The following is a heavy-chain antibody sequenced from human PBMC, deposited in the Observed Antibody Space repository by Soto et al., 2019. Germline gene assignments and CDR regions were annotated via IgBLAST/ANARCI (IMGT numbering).Heavy chain of an antibody. CDR1: GYTFTSYW. J-gene: IGHJ4*02. CDR2: IDPSDSYT. Sequence: PGESLKISCQGSGYTFTSYWITWVRQMPGKGLEWIGRIDPSDSYTSYSPSFQGHVTFSTDKSISTAYLQWNSLKASDTAMYYCARSYYDSSGYFPQDDYWGQGTLVTVSS. CDR3: ARSYYDSSGYFPQDDY. D-gene: IGHD3-22*01. V-gene: IGHV5-10-1*01.